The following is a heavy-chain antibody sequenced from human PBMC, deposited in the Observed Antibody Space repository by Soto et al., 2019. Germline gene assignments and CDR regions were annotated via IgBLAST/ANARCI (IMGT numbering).Heavy chain of an antibody. CDR1: GFTVSSNY. CDR3: ARAYGSGSYYNDYYYMDV. J-gene: IGHJ6*03. D-gene: IGHD3-10*01. CDR2: IYSGGST. V-gene: IGHV3-66*01. Sequence: GGSLRLSCAASGFTVSSNYMSWVRQAPGKGLEWVSVIYSGGSTYYADSVKGRFTISRDNSKNTLYLQMNSLRAEDTAVYYCARAYGSGSYYNDYYYMDVWGKGTTVTVSS.